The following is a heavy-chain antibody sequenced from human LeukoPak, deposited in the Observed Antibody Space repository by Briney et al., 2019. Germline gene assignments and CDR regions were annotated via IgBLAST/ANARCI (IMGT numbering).Heavy chain of an antibody. CDR1: GGTFSSYA. CDR3: ASREYDNSNYYLYYFDY. CDR2: IITILGIT. V-gene: IGHV1-69*04. D-gene: IGHD3-22*01. Sequence: SVTVSCKASGGTFSSYAISWVRQAPGQGLEWMGRIITILGITNYAQKFQGRVTITADKSTSTAYMELNSLRSEDTAVYYCASREYDNSNYYLYYFDYWGQGTLVTVSS. J-gene: IGHJ4*02.